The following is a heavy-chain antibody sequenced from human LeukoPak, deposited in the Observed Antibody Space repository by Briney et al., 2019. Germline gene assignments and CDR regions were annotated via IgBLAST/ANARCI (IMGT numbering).Heavy chain of an antibody. CDR1: GYTFTSYA. J-gene: IGHJ4*02. CDR3: AREGDSSGYYGEFDY. CDR2: INTNTGNP. V-gene: IGHV7-4-1*02. D-gene: IGHD3-22*01. Sequence: ASVKVSCKASGYTFTSYAMNWVRQAPGQGLEWMGWINTNTGNPTYAQGFTGRFVFSLDTSVSTAYLQISSLKAEDTAVYYCAREGDSSGYYGEFDYWGQGTLVTVSS.